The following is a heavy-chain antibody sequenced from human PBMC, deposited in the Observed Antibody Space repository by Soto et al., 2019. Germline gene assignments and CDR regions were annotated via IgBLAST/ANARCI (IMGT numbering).Heavy chain of an antibody. V-gene: IGHV1-8*01. D-gene: IGHD1-26*01. Sequence: QVQLVQSGAEVKKPGASVKVSCKASGYTFTSYDINWVRQATGQGLGWLGWMNPNSGNTGYAQKFQGRVTMNRNTSISTAYMELSSLRSEDTAVYYCAIERETRGFDPWGQGTLVTVSS. CDR2: MNPNSGNT. CDR3: AIERETRGFDP. J-gene: IGHJ5*02. CDR1: GYTFTSYD.